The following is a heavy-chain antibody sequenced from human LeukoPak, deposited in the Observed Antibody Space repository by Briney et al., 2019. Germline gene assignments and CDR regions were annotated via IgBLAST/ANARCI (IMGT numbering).Heavy chain of an antibody. CDR1: GYTFTDYG. Sequence: VSVKVSCKASGYTFTDYGISWVRQAPGQGLEWMGWITTYNGNTYYAQKLQGRVTMTADTSTSTAYMELRSLRSDDTAVYYCARLSPPIASFCSGGTCYSGGFDPWGQGTLVTVSS. CDR3: ARLSPPIASFCSGGTCYSGGFDP. CDR2: ITTYNGNT. J-gene: IGHJ5*02. V-gene: IGHV1-18*01. D-gene: IGHD2-15*01.